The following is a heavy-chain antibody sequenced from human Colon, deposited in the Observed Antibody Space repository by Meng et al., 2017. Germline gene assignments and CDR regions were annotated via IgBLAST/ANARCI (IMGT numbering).Heavy chain of an antibody. V-gene: IGHV6-1*01. Sequence: VHPQQPGPGLVKPPQTPSPPCAIPGDSVSSNSAAWNWIRQSPSRGLEWLGRTYYRSKYYNDYALSVKSRITINPDTSKNQFSLQLNSVTPEDTAIYYCARDWGDVRGGFDFWGQGTLVTVSS. CDR1: GDSVSSNSAA. J-gene: IGHJ4*02. CDR3: ARDWGDVRGGFDF. D-gene: IGHD3-10*02. CDR2: TYYRSKYYN.